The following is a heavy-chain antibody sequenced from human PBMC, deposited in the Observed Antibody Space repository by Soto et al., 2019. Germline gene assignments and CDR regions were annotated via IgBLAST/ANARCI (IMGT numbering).Heavy chain of an antibody. V-gene: IGHV3-9*01. CDR3: AREGSGYERGFDY. D-gene: IGHD5-12*01. Sequence: EVQLVESGGGLVQPGRSLRLSCAASGFTFDGYAMHWVRQAPGKGLEWVSGISSNSRHIGYGDTVQGRFTISRGNAKNSLYLQTNSLTPEDTALYYCAREGSGYERGFDYWGQGTLVTVSS. CDR1: GFTFDGYA. J-gene: IGHJ4*02. CDR2: ISSNSRHI.